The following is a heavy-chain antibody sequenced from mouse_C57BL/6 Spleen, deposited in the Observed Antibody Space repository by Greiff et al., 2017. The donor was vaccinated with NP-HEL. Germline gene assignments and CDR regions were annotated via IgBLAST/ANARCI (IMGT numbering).Heavy chain of an antibody. D-gene: IGHD2-4*01. J-gene: IGHJ3*01. CDR2: IWTGGGT. CDR3: VRDDYDENAWFAY. CDR1: GFSLTSYA. V-gene: IGHV2-9-1*01. Sequence: QVQLQQSGPGLVAPSQSLSITCTVSGFSLTSYAISWVRQPPGKGLEWLGVIWTGGGTNYNSAFKSRLSIRKDNSKSQVFLKMNSLPTDYTARYYRVRDDYDENAWFAYWGQGTLVTVSA.